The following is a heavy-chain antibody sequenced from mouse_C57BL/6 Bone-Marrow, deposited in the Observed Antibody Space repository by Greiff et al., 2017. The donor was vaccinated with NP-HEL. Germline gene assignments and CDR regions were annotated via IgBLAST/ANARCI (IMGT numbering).Heavy chain of an antibody. CDR2: ISDGGSYT. Sequence: EVMLVESGGGLVKPGGSLKLSCAASGFTFSSYAMSWVRQTPEKRLEWVATISDGGSYTYYPDNVKGRFTISRDNAKNNLYLQMSHLKSEDTAMYYCARDRTTVVATRGFAYWGQGTLVTVSA. D-gene: IGHD1-1*01. J-gene: IGHJ3*01. CDR1: GFTFSSYA. CDR3: ARDRTTVVATRGFAY. V-gene: IGHV5-4*01.